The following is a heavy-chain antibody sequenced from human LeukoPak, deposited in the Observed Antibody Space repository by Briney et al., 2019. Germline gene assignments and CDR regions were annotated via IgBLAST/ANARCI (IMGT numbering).Heavy chain of an antibody. CDR1: GGSIRSSYYY. J-gene: IGHJ5*02. D-gene: IGHD3-10*01. Sequence: SETLSLTCTVSGGSIRSSYYYWGWIRQPPGKGLEWFGSIYDSGSTYYNPSLKSRVTISVDTSKNQFSLKLNSVAAADKAVYYCARHYGPWGQGTLVTVSS. CDR2: IYDSGST. V-gene: IGHV4-39*01. CDR3: ARHYGP.